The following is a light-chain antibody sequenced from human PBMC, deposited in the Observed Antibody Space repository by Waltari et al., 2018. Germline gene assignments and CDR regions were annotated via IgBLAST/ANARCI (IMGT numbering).Light chain of an antibody. CDR2: DVN. CDR1: SSDIGNYNL. V-gene: IGLV2-23*02. CDR3: CSYAGSAISV. Sequence: QSALTQTATVSGSPGQSITISCSGTSSDIGNYNLVSWYQQHPGKAPPLIIYDVNKRPSGVSNRFSGSKSGNTAFLTISGLQTADEADYYCCSYAGSAISVFGGGTKVTVL. J-gene: IGLJ3*02.